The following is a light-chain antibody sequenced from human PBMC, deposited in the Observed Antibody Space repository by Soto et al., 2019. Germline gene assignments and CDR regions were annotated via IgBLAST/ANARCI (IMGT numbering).Light chain of an antibody. V-gene: IGKV1-5*01. Sequence: DIQMTQSPSTLSASVGDRVTITCRASQSISSWLAWYQQKPGKAPKLLIYDASSLESGVPSRFSGSGSGTEFTLTISSLQPDDFATYYCQQYNSYRGTFGQGAKV. CDR3: QQYNSYRGT. J-gene: IGKJ1*01. CDR2: DAS. CDR1: QSISSW.